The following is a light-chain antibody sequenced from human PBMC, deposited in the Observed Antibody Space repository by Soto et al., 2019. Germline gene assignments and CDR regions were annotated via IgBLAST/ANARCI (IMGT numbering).Light chain of an antibody. CDR1: SSNIGSNT. V-gene: IGLV1-44*01. CDR2: SNK. J-gene: IGLJ1*01. Sequence: QSVLTQPPSASGTPGQRVTISCSGSSSNIGSNTVTWYQQLPGTAPKLLIYSNKQRPSGVPDRFSGSKSGTSASLAISGLQSEDEADYYCAVWDDSLSYVFGTGTKVTVL. CDR3: AVWDDSLSYV.